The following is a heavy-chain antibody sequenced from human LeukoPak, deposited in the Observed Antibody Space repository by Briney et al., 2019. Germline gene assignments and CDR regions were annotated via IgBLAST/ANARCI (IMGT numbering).Heavy chain of an antibody. D-gene: IGHD6-19*01. V-gene: IGHV3-23*01. J-gene: IGHJ1*01. Sequence: GGSLRLSCAASGFTFSSYAMSWVRQAPGKGLEWVSAISGSGGSTYYADSVKGRFTISRDNSKSTLYLQMNSLRAEDTAVYYCAKQWLDQYFQHWGQGTLVTVSS. CDR1: GFTFSSYA. CDR2: ISGSGGST. CDR3: AKQWLDQYFQH.